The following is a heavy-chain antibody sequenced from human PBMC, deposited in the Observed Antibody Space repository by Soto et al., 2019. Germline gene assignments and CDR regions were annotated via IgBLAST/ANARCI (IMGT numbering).Heavy chain of an antibody. CDR2: IYPDDSDT. Sequence: LKISCQASGYSFSNFWIAWVRQMPGEGLEWLGIIYPDDSDTRYSPSFLGQVTISADKSIKTTYLQWSSLKASDTAIYFCASSVLVTSTMNYFDLWGQGTLVTVSS. CDR3: ASSVLVTSTMNYFDL. CDR1: GYSFSNFW. V-gene: IGHV5-51*01. J-gene: IGHJ4*02. D-gene: IGHD2-8*02.